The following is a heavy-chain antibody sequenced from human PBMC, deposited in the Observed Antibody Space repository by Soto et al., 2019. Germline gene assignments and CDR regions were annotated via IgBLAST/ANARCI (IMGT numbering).Heavy chain of an antibody. J-gene: IGHJ4*02. CDR3: ARGGSLAVAGTDSGIDY. CDR1: GYTFTSYY. Sequence: GASVKVSCKASGYTFTSYYMHWVRQAPGQGLEWMGIINPSGGSTSYAQKFQGRVTMTRDTSTSTVYMELSSLRSEDTAVYYCARGGSLAVAGTDSGIDYWGQGTQVTVSS. CDR2: INPSGGST. D-gene: IGHD6-19*01. V-gene: IGHV1-46*01.